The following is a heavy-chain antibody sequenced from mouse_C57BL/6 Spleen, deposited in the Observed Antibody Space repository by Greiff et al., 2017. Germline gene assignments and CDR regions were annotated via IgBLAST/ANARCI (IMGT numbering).Heavy chain of an antibody. D-gene: IGHD1-1*01. CDR1: GYTFTSYG. J-gene: IGHJ2*01. V-gene: IGHV1-81*01. CDR2: IYPRSGNT. CDR3: ARYTTVVAFDY. Sequence: VQLQESGAELARPGASVKLSCKASGYTFTSYGISWVKQRTGQGLEWIGEIYPRSGNTYYNEKFKGKATLTADKSSSTAYMELRSLTSEDTAVYFCARYTTVVAFDYWGQGTTLTVSS.